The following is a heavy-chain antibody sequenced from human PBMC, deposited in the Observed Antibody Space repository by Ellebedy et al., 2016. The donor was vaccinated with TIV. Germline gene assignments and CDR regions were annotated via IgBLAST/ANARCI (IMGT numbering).Heavy chain of an antibody. CDR2: IDPEDGKT. CDR1: GYTLTEVT. V-gene: IGHV1-24*01. J-gene: IGHJ6*02. D-gene: IGHD2-21*02. Sequence: ASVKVSXXVSGYTLTEVTIHWVRQAPGKGLEWMGGIDPEDGKTIYAQKFQGRVTTTEDTFTDTAYLELSSLRSEDSAVYYCGTGDWTFLGMDVWGPGTTVTVSS. CDR3: GTGDWTFLGMDV.